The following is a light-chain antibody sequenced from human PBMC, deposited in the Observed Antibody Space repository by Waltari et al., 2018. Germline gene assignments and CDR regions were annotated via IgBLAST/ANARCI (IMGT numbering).Light chain of an antibody. Sequence: QSALTQPASVSGSPGQSITISCTGTSSDVGNYNLVSWYQQHPGKAPKLIIYEVSQRPSGVSKRFAGSKSGTTASLTISGLQAEDEADFYCCSYAGSGSSVVFGGGTKLTVL. CDR3: CSYAGSGSSVV. CDR2: EVS. V-gene: IGLV2-23*02. J-gene: IGLJ2*01. CDR1: SSDVGNYNL.